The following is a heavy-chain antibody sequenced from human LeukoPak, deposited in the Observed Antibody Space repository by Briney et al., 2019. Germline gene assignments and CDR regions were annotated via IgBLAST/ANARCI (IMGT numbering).Heavy chain of an antibody. CDR2: IYYSGST. J-gene: IGHJ4*02. Sequence: SETLSLTCSVSGDSITNSSYYWAWIRQPPGKGLEWIGSIYYSGSTYYNPSLKSRVTISVDTSKNQFSLKLSSVTAADTAVYYCAREDYYDSSELYFDYWGQGTLVTVSS. CDR1: GDSITNSSYY. D-gene: IGHD3-22*01. CDR3: AREDYYDSSELYFDY. V-gene: IGHV4-39*07.